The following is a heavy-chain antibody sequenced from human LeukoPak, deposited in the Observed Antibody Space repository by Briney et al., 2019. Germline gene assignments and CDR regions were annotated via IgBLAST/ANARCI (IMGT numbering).Heavy chain of an antibody. CDR3: ATYKAYDSGIYVGYFDN. D-gene: IGHD3-22*01. CDR1: GFTFSTYS. CDR2: ITSSSTYI. J-gene: IGHJ4*02. Sequence: PGGSLRLSCAASGFTFSTYSMTWVRQAPGKGLEWVSSITSSSTYIYSADSMKGRFTISRDNSKNTLYLQMNSLRAEDTAVYYCATYKAYDSGIYVGYFDNWGQGTLVTVSS. V-gene: IGHV3-21*04.